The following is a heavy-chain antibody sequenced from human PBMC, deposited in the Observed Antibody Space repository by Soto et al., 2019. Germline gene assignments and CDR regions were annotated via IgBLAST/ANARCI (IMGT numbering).Heavy chain of an antibody. D-gene: IGHD3-22*01. Sequence: PSETLSLTCAVYGGSFSGYYWSWIRQPPGKGLEWIGEINHSGSTNYNPSLKSRVTISVDTSKNQFSLKLSSVTAADTAVYYCARARMIGVSSTEPYYYYYMDVWGKGTTVTVSS. CDR2: INHSGST. J-gene: IGHJ6*03. CDR1: GGSFSGYY. CDR3: ARARMIGVSSTEPYYYYYMDV. V-gene: IGHV4-34*01.